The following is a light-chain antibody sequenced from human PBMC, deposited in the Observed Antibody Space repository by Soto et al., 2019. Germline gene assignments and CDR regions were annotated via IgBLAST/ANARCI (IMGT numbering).Light chain of an antibody. J-gene: IGKJ2*01. CDR1: QSVSSSY. V-gene: IGKV3-20*01. CDR2: GAS. Sequence: EIVLTQSPGTLSLSPGERATLSCRASQSVSSSYLAWYRQKPGQAPRLLIYGASSRATGIPDRFSGSGSGTDFTLNIIRLEPEDFAVYYCQQYGSSPYTFGHGTKLEIK. CDR3: QQYGSSPYT.